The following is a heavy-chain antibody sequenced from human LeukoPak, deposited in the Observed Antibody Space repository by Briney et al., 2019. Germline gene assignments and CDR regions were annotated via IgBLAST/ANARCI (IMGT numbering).Heavy chain of an antibody. CDR3: ARDSPSNPGEHIVDY. J-gene: IGHJ4*02. CDR1: GYTFTGYY. D-gene: IGHD3-10*01. CDR2: INPNSGGT. V-gene: IGHV1-2*02. Sequence: EASVKVSCKASGYTFTGYYMHWVRQAPGQGLEWMGWINPNSGGTNYAQKFQGRVTMTRDTSISTAYMELSRLRSDDTAVYYCARDSPSNPGEHIVDYWGQGTLVTVSS.